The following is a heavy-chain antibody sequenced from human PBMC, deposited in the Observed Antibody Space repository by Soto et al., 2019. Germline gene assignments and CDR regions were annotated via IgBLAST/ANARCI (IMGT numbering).Heavy chain of an antibody. J-gene: IGHJ6*01. CDR3: ARDLLGLPAAISVEQWLVAYYYGMDV. D-gene: IGHD6-19*01. Sequence: QVQLVQSGAEVKKPGASVKVSCKASGYTFTSYYMHWVRQAPGQGLEWMGIINPSGGSTSYAQKFQGRVTMTRDTSTSTVYMELSSLRSEDTAVYYCARDLLGLPAAISVEQWLVAYYYGMDVW. CDR1: GYTFTSYY. CDR2: INPSGGST. V-gene: IGHV1-46*01.